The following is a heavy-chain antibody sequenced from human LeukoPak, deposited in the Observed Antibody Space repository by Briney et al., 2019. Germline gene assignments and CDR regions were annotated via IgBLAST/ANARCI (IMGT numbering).Heavy chain of an antibody. CDR2: IRGKALGWTT. CDR1: GFTFADYG. J-gene: IGHJ4*02. D-gene: IGHD3-3*01. Sequence: TGGSLRLSCIGSGFTFADYGLSWFRQAPGKGLEWVGFIRGKALGWTTEYAASVKGRFSMSRDDSKNIAYLQMDNLKTEDTAVYYCSTDFWRLGFDYWGQGTLVTVSS. CDR3: STDFWRLGFDY. V-gene: IGHV3-49*03.